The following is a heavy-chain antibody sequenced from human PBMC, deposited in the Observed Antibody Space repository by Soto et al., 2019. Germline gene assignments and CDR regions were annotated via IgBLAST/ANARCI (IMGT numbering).Heavy chain of an antibody. CDR3: SHGYYQYFES. D-gene: IGHD5-18*01. CDR2: IKSKTDGGTV. Sequence: GGSLRLSCAVSGVTLSNVWMNWVRQAPGKGPEWVGRIKSKTDGGTVEYAAPVKDRFTISRDDSENTLYLQMNSLKTEDTAVNYCSHGYYQYFESWGQGTLVTVS. J-gene: IGHJ4*02. CDR1: GVTLSNVW. V-gene: IGHV3-15*07.